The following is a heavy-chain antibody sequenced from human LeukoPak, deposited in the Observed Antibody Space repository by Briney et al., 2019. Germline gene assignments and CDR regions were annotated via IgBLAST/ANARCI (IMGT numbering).Heavy chain of an antibody. J-gene: IGHJ5*02. D-gene: IGHD4-17*01. CDR2: INPNSGAT. V-gene: IGHV1-2*02. CDR3: ARNGPPEQSTVTTMGWSDP. CDR1: GYTFTGYY. Sequence: ASVKVSCKASGYTFTGYYMHWVRQAPGQGLEWLRWINPNSGATNYAQKFQGRVTMTRDTSITTAYMELSGLTSDDTAVYYCARNGPPEQSTVTTMGWSDPWGQGTLVTVSS.